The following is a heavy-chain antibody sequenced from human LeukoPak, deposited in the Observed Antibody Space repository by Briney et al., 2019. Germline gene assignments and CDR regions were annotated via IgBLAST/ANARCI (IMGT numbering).Heavy chain of an antibody. Sequence: GGSLRLSCAASGFTVSSNYMSWVRQAPGKGLEWVSVIYSGGNTYYADSVNGRFTISRDNSKNTLYLQMNSLRVDDMAVYYCARSPYSNYGIDYWGQGTLVTVSS. V-gene: IGHV3-53*01. CDR3: ARSPYSNYGIDY. J-gene: IGHJ4*02. CDR2: IYSGGNT. D-gene: IGHD4-11*01. CDR1: GFTVSSNY.